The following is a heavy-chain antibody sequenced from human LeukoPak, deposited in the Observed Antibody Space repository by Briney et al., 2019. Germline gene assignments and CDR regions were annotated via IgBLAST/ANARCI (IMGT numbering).Heavy chain of an antibody. J-gene: IGHJ6*03. CDR3: ARGRDYGDYPRYYYYYYMDV. D-gene: IGHD4-17*01. V-gene: IGHV1-8*01. CDR2: MNPNSGNT. CDR1: GYTFTSYD. Sequence: VASVKVSCEASGYTFTSYDINWVRQATGQGLEWMGWMNPNSGNTGYAQKFQGRVTMTRNTSISTAYMELSSLRSEDTAVYYCARGRDYGDYPRYYYYYYMDVWGKGTTVTVSS.